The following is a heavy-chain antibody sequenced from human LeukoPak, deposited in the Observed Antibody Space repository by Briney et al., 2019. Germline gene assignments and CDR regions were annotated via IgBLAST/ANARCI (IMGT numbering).Heavy chain of an antibody. CDR1: GYTFTSSG. CDR3: ASREFGELFPRVDY. V-gene: IGHV3-23*01. J-gene: IGHJ4*02. Sequence: RASVKVSCKASGYTFTSSGISWVRQAPGKGLEWVSAISTSGSTTYYADSVRGRFTISRDNSKNTLCLQMNSLRVEDTAVYYCASREFGELFPRVDYWGQGTLVTVSS. CDR2: ISTSGSTT. D-gene: IGHD3-10*01.